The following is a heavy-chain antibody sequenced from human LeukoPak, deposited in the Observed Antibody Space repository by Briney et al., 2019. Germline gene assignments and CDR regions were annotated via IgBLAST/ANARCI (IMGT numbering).Heavy chain of an antibody. Sequence: GGSLRLSCAASGFTFSSYAMSWVRQAPGRGLEWVSTISGSGHITFYADSVKGRFTISSDNSKNTLYLQMNSLRAEDTAVYYCANFLSGSYHFDYWGQGALVTVSS. D-gene: IGHD1-26*01. CDR1: GFTFSSYA. V-gene: IGHV3-23*01. J-gene: IGHJ4*02. CDR2: ISGSGHIT. CDR3: ANFLSGSYHFDY.